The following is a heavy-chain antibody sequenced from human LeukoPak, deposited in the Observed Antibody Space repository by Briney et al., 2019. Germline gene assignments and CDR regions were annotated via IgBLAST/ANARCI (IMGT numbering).Heavy chain of an antibody. J-gene: IGHJ5*02. D-gene: IGHD3-16*02. CDR3: ARAIGGPRVWFDP. V-gene: IGHV4-59*01. CDR1: GGSISNYH. CDR2: TYYSGNA. Sequence: SETLSLTCTVSGGSISNYHWYWMRQPPGKGLEWIGHTYYSGNANYNPSLKSRVTISVDTSKNQFSLNLSSVTAADTAVYYWARAIGGPRVWFDPWGQGTLVTVSS.